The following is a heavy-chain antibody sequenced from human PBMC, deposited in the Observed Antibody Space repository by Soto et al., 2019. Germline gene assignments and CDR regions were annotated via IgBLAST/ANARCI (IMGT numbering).Heavy chain of an antibody. Sequence: PGGSLRLSCAASGFTVSSNYMSWVRQAPGKGLEWVSVIYSGGSTYYADSVKGRFTISRDNSKNTLYLQMNSLRAEDSALYYCARGKYSSPRGGLDVWGQGTPVTVSS. D-gene: IGHD4-4*01. CDR2: IYSGGST. CDR1: GFTVSSNY. CDR3: ARGKYSSPRGGLDV. J-gene: IGHJ6*02. V-gene: IGHV3-66*01.